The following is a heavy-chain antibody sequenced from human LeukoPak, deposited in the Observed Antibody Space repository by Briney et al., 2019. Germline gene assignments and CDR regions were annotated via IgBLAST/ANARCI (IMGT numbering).Heavy chain of an antibody. CDR1: GFTFSSYS. CDR2: ISSSSSYI. Sequence: GESLRLSCAASGFTFSSYSMNWVRQAPGKGLEWVSSISSSSSYIYYADSVKGRFTISRDNAKNSLYLQMNSLRAEDTAVYYCARGRMVSNNWFDPWGQGTLVTVSS. D-gene: IGHD2-8*01. V-gene: IGHV3-21*01. J-gene: IGHJ5*02. CDR3: ARGRMVSNNWFDP.